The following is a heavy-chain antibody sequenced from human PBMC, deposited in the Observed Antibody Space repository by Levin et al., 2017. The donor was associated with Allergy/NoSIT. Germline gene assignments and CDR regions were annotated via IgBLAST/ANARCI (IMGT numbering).Heavy chain of an antibody. CDR2: IYYSGST. CDR3: ARDVRYDFWSGSIWFDP. CDR1: GGSVSSGSYY. D-gene: IGHD3-3*01. V-gene: IGHV4-61*01. Sequence: SQTLSLTCTVSGGSVSSGSYYWSWIRQPPGKGLEWIGYIYYSGSTNYNPSLKSRVTISVDTSKNQFSLKLSSVTAADTAVYYCARDVRYDFWSGSIWFDPWGQGTLVTVSS. J-gene: IGHJ5*02.